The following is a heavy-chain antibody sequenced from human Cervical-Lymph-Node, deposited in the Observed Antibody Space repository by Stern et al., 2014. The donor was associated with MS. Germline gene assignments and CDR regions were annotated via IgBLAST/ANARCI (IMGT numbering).Heavy chain of an antibody. CDR1: GYTFTNYG. CDR2: TSTSNERK. Sequence: QVQLVKSGAEVKKHGASGKVSCKPTGYTFTNYGISWVRQAPGQGIEWMGWTSTSNERKNYAQKLQGRLTMTRDTSTSTAYMDLRSLTSDDTAVYYCARRSGSYSFDYWGQGTLVTVSS. J-gene: IGHJ4*02. D-gene: IGHD1-26*01. CDR3: ARRSGSYSFDY. V-gene: IGHV1-18*01.